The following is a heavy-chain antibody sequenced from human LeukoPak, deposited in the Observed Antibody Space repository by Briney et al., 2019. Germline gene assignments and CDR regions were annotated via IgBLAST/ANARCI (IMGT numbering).Heavy chain of an antibody. CDR3: ARDRHGDTGDWSFDL. J-gene: IGHJ2*01. CDR1: GFTFSSYW. V-gene: IGHV3-7*01. CDR2: INQDGSEK. Sequence: HPGGSVRLSCAASGFTFSSYWMSWVRQAPGKGLEWVANINQDGSEKYYVDSVKGRFTISRDNGRSSLFLQMNSLRVEDTAVYYCARDRHGDTGDWSFDLWGRGTLVTVSS. D-gene: IGHD4-17*01.